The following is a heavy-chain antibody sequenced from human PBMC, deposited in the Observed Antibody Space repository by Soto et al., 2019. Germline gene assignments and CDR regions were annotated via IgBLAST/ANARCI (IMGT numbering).Heavy chain of an antibody. V-gene: IGHV3-53*01. CDR2: IYSGGST. Sequence: AGGSLRLSCAAAGFTVSSKYMTWVRQAPGKGLEWVSVIYSGGSTYYADSVKGRFTISRDNSKNTLYLQMNSLRAEDTAVYYCARGFNWLDFWGQGTLVTVSS. CDR3: ARGFNWLDF. J-gene: IGHJ5*01. CDR1: GFTVSSKY.